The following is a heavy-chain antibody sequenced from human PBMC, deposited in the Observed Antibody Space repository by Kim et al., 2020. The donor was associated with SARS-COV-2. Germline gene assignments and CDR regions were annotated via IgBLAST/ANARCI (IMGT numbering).Heavy chain of an antibody. J-gene: IGHJ5*02. V-gene: IGHV4-4*07. D-gene: IGHD5-12*01. Sequence: TNTHPPPKSRVTMSVDTSKNQFSLKLSSVTAADTAVYYCARDIVATIDPWGQGTLVTVSS. CDR3: ARDIVATIDP. CDR2: T.